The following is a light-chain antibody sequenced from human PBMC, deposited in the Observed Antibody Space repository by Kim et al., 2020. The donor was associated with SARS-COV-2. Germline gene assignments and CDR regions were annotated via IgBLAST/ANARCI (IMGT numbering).Light chain of an antibody. J-gene: IGLJ2*01. CDR1: SANIGNNY. Sequence: GQKVTISGPGSSANIGNNYVSWYQQLPGTAPKLLIYDNNKRPSGIPDRFSGSKSGTSATLGITGLQTGDEADYYCGTWDSSLSAVVFGGGTQLTVL. CDR3: GTWDSSLSAVV. CDR2: DNN. V-gene: IGLV1-51*01.